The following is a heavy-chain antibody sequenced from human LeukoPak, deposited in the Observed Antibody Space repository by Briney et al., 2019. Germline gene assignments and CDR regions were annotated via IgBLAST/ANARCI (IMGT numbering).Heavy chain of an antibody. CDR1: GGSISSGGHS. CDR3: ARGYYDTDVAFDI. J-gene: IGHJ3*02. CDR2: IYYSGST. D-gene: IGHD3-22*01. Sequence: SETLSLTCTVSGGSISSGGHSWSWIRQPPGKGLEWIGYIYYSGSTNYNPSLKSRVTISVDTSKNQYSLKLSSVTAADTAVYYCARGYYDTDVAFDIWGQGTMVTVSS. V-gene: IGHV4-61*08.